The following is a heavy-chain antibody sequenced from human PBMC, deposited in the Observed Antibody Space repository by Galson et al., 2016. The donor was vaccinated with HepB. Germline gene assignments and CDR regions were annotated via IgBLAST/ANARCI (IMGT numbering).Heavy chain of an antibody. D-gene: IGHD1-1*01. J-gene: IGHJ6*01. CDR2: IWYDGSSK. CDR3: ARDAQQLLRGYYYGMDV. CDR1: GFAFSDAW. Sequence: SLRLSCAASGFAFSDAWMTWVHQAPGKGLEWVAGIWYDGSSKNYADSVKGRFIIFRDNSRNTLYLEMNSLRAEDTAVYYCARDAQQLLRGYYYGMDVWGQGTTVTVSS. V-gene: IGHV3-33*08.